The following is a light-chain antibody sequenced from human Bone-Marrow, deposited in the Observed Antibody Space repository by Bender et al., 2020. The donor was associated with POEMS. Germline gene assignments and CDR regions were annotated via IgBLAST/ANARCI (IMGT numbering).Light chain of an antibody. J-gene: IGLJ1*01. V-gene: IGLV3-25*03. Sequence: SYDLTQPPSLSVSPRQTARITCSGDALAKQYGYWYQRKPGQAPVLVLYKDNERPLGIPERFSGSSSGATVTLTISGVQAEDEADYYCQSAGSSGTYVFGPGTRVTVL. CDR1: ALAKQY. CDR2: KDN. CDR3: QSAGSSGTYV.